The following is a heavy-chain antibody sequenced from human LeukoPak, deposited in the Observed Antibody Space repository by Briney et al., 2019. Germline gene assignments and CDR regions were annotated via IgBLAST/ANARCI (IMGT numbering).Heavy chain of an antibody. V-gene: IGHV3-23*01. CDR2: ISGSGGST. D-gene: IGHD3-22*01. CDR3: AKGGLYYYDSSGYLDY. CDR1: GFTFSSYA. J-gene: IGHJ4*02. Sequence: GGSLRLSCAASGFTFSSYAMSWVRQAPGKGLEWVSAISGSGGSTYYADSVKGRFTISRDNSKNTLYLQMNSLRAEDTAVYYCAKGGLYYYDSSGYLDYRGQGTLVTVSS.